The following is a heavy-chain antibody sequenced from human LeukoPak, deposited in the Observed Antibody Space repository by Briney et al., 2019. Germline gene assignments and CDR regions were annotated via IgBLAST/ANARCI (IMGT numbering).Heavy chain of an antibody. J-gene: IGHJ6*03. CDR3: AKQPYNLYYLDV. CDR1: GFSFNNCA. V-gene: IGHV3-23*01. CDR2: IVGDGSKT. D-gene: IGHD1-14*01. Sequence: GGSLRLSCAASGFSFNNCAMTWVRQAPGKGLEWVSTIVGDGSKTYYADSVKGRFTISSDNSRTLLFLHMNSLRAEDTAVYYCAKQPYNLYYLDVWGEGTTVTVSS.